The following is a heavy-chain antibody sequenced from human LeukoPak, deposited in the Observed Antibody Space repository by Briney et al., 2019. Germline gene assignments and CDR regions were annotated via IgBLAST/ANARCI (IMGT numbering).Heavy chain of an antibody. Sequence: GGSLILSCAASGFTFSNYAMSWVRQAPGKGLEWVSTISGSGGSTYYADSVKGRFTISRDNSKNTLYLQMNSLRAEDTAAYYCAKGSRAQGYYFDFWGQGTLVTVSS. V-gene: IGHV3-23*01. D-gene: IGHD3-10*01. CDR3: AKGSRAQGYYFDF. CDR1: GFTFSNYA. J-gene: IGHJ4*02. CDR2: ISGSGGST.